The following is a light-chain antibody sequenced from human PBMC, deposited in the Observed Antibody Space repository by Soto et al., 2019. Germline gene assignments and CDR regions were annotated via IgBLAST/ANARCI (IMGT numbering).Light chain of an antibody. CDR2: WAS. V-gene: IGKV4-1*01. CDR3: QQYYSTPYT. Sequence: DIWMTQSPDSLAVSLGERATINCKSSQSALYSSNNKNSLAWYQQKPGQPPKLLIYWASTRESGVPDRFSGSGSGTDFTLTISSLQAEDVAVYYCQQYYSTPYTFGQGTKLEIK. J-gene: IGKJ2*01. CDR1: QSALYSSNNKNS.